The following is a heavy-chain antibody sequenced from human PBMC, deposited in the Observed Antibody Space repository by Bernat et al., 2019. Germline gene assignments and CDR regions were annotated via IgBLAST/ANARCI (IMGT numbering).Heavy chain of an antibody. CDR3: ARTAMVRGVIIGGAFDI. CDR1: GYTFTSYG. J-gene: IGHJ3*02. D-gene: IGHD3-10*01. CDR2: IGAYNGNT. Sequence: QVQLMQSGAEVKKPGASVKVSCKASGYTFTSYGISWVRQAPGQGLGWMGWIGAYNGNTNYAQKLQGRVTMTTDTSTSTAYMELRSLRSDDTAVYYCARTAMVRGVIIGGAFDIWGQGTMVTVSS. V-gene: IGHV1-18*01.